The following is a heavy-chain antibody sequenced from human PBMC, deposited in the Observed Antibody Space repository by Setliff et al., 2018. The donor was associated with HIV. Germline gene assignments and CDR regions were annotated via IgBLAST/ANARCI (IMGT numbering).Heavy chain of an antibody. Sequence: SETLSLTCNVSVGSFSNTDYYWGWIRQPPGKGLEWIGEVNDSGSANYNPSLKSRATISVDTSKNQFSLKLTSVTAADTAVYYCARRGLTLVRGVIMGYFDYWGQGTLVTVSS. CDR1: VGSFSNTDYY. J-gene: IGHJ4*02. CDR3: ARRGLTLVRGVIMGYFDY. D-gene: IGHD3-10*01. CDR2: VNDSGSA. V-gene: IGHV4-34*01.